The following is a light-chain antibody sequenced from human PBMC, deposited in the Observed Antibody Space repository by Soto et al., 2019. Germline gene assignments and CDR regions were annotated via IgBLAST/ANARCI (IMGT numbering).Light chain of an antibody. Sequence: DIVMTQSPLSLPVIPVEPASISCRSSQSLLHSNGYNYLDWYLQKPGQSPQLLIYLGSNRASGVPARFSGSGSGTDFTLKISRVEAEDVGVYYCMQALQTPYTGVQGTKLEIK. CDR3: MQALQTPYT. CDR1: QSLLHSNGYNY. CDR2: LGS. J-gene: IGKJ2*01. V-gene: IGKV2-28*01.